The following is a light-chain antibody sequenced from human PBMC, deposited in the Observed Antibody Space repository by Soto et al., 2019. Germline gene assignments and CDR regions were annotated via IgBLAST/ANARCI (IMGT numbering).Light chain of an antibody. J-gene: IGKJ5*01. Sequence: EIVLTQSPATLSSSPGARATLSCRASQSVSSYLAWYQQKPGQAPRLLIYDASNSATGIPARFSGSGSGTDFTLTISSLEPEDFAVYDCQQRSNWITFGQGTRLEIK. CDR1: QSVSSY. CDR2: DAS. V-gene: IGKV3-11*01. CDR3: QQRSNWIT.